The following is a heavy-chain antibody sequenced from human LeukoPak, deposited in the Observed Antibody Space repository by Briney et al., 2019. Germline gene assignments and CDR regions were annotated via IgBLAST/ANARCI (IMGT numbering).Heavy chain of an antibody. CDR3: ARLDVVVVAATDY. CDR1: GYTFTSYG. V-gene: IGHV1-2*02. D-gene: IGHD2-15*01. Sequence: GASVKVSCKASGYTFTSYGISWVRQAPGQGLEWMGWINPNSGGTNYAQKFQGRVTMTRDTSISTAYMELSRLRSDDTAVYYCARLDVVVVAATDYWGQGTLVTVSS. CDR2: INPNSGGT. J-gene: IGHJ4*02.